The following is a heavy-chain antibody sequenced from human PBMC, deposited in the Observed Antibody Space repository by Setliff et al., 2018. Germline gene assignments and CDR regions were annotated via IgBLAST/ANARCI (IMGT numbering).Heavy chain of an antibody. CDR1: GGSISSSNW. CDR2: IYHSGST. Sequence: SETLSLTCAVSGGSISSSNWWSWVRQPPGKGLEWIGEIYHSGSTNYNPSLKSRVTISVDTSKSQFSLKLSSVAAADTAVYYCARGKIRITMIVVPTGGAFDIWGQGTMVTVSS. J-gene: IGHJ3*02. V-gene: IGHV4-4*02. D-gene: IGHD3-22*01. CDR3: ARGKIRITMIVVPTGGAFDI.